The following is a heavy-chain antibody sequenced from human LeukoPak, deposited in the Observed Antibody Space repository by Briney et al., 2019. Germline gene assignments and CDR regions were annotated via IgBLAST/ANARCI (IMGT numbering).Heavy chain of an antibody. CDR2: ISYDGSNK. D-gene: IGHD1-26*01. CDR3: AKNSGGSYCIDY. CDR1: GFPFSSFA. V-gene: IGHV3-30-3*02. Sequence: GGSLRLSCAASGFPFSSFAMHWVRQAPGKGLEWVAVISYDGSNKYYADSVKGRFTISRDNSKNTLYLQINSLRAEDTAVYYCAKNSGGSYCIDYWGQGTLVTVSS. J-gene: IGHJ4*02.